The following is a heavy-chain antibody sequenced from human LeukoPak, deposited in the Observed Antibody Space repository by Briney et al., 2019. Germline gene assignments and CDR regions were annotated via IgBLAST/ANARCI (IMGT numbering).Heavy chain of an antibody. Sequence: GGSLRLSCAASGFTFSSYGMHWVRQAPGKGLEWVAVISYDGSNKYYADSVKGRFTISRDNSKNTLYLQMNSLRAEDTAVYYCAKDTAAAGTPLYFDYWGRGTLVTVSS. V-gene: IGHV3-30*18. CDR1: GFTFSSYG. CDR3: AKDTAAAGTPLYFDY. J-gene: IGHJ4*02. D-gene: IGHD6-13*01. CDR2: ISYDGSNK.